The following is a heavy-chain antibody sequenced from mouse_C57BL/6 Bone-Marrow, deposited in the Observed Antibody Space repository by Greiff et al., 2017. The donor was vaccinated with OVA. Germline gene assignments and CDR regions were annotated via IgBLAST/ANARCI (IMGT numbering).Heavy chain of an antibody. V-gene: IGHV5-17*01. CDR2: ISSGSSTI. J-gene: IGHJ4*01. Sequence: DVKLVESGGGLVKPGGSLKLSCAASGFTFSDYGMHWVRQAPETGLEWVAYISSGSSTIYYAATVKGRFPISRDNAKNTLFLQMTSLRSEDTAMYYGARRLLWLRAYDYAMDYWGQGTSGTVSS. CDR3: ARRLLWLRAYDYAMDY. CDR1: GFTFSDYG. D-gene: IGHD2-2*01.